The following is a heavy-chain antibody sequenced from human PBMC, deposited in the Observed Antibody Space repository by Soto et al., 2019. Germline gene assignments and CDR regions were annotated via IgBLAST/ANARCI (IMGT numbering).Heavy chain of an antibody. Sequence: EVQLLESGGGLVQPGGSLRLSCAASLFTFRSYTVSWARQAPGKGPEWVSAIAASGDYTVYADSVKGRFTISRDNSKNTLFLEMSSLRAEDTGVYFCAGRGGSGSYYWGQGTLVTVSS. J-gene: IGHJ4*02. CDR3: AGRGGSGSYY. V-gene: IGHV3-23*01. CDR2: IAASGDYT. CDR1: LFTFRSYT. D-gene: IGHD3-10*01.